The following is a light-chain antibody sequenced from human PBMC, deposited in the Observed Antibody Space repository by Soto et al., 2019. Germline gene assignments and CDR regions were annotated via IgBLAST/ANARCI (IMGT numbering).Light chain of an antibody. J-gene: IGKJ1*01. CDR2: KAS. CDR3: QQYNRYRA. CDR1: QSIDTW. V-gene: IGKV1-5*03. Sequence: DIQMTQSPSILSASVGDRVTITCRASQSIDTWLAWHQQKPGKAPKLLISKASNLESGVPSRFSGSGSGTEFTLTISSLQPDDFATYYCQQYNRYRAFGPGTKVEIK.